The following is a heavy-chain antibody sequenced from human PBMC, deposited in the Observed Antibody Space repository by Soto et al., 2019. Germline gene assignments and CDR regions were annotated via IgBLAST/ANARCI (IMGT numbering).Heavy chain of an antibody. J-gene: IGHJ5*02. D-gene: IGHD4-17*01. Sequence: GGSLRLSCAASGFTFSSYWMSWVRQAPGKGLEWVANIKQDGSEKYYVDSVKGRFTISRDNAKNSLYLQMNSLRAEDTAVYYCVREGYGDYPNWFDPWGQGTLVTVSS. V-gene: IGHV3-7*01. CDR1: GFTFSSYW. CDR2: IKQDGSEK. CDR3: VREGYGDYPNWFDP.